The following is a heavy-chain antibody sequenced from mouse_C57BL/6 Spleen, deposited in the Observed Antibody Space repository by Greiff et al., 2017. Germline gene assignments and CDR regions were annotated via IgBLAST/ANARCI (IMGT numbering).Heavy chain of an antibody. Sequence: VMLVESGPGLVQPSQSLSISCTVSGFSLTSYGVHWVRQSPGKGLEWLGVIWSGGSTDYNAAFISRLSISKDNTKSHVFYIMNSLQADDTAIYYCARGFFYAMDYWGQGTSLTVSS. J-gene: IGHJ4*01. CDR2: IWSGGST. CDR3: ARGFFYAMDY. V-gene: IGHV2-4-1*01. CDR1: GFSLTSYG.